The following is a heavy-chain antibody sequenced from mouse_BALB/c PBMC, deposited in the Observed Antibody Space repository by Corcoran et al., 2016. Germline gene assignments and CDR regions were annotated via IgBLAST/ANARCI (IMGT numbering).Heavy chain of an antibody. CDR3: ARRDDGYAMDY. D-gene: IGHD2-3*01. J-gene: IGHJ4*01. CDR1: GYSFTDYY. CDR2: INPYNGAT. V-gene: IGHV1-26*01. Sequence: EVQLQQSGPELVKPGASVKISCKASGYSFTDYYMHWVKQSHVKSLEWIGRINPYNGATSYNQNFKDKATLTVDKSSSTAYMELHSLTSEDSAVYYCARRDDGYAMDYWGQGTSVTVSS.